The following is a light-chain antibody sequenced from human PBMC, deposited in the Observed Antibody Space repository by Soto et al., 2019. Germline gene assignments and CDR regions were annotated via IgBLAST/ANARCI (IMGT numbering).Light chain of an antibody. V-gene: IGKV1-5*01. CDR3: QEYNSYTWT. J-gene: IGKJ1*01. CDR1: QTISSW. Sequence: DIRMTQSPSTLSGSVGDRVTITCRASQTISSWLAWYQQKPGKAPKLLIYDASSLASGVPSRFSGSGSGTEFTLTISSLQPDDFASFYCQEYNSYTWTFGQGTKVDI. CDR2: DAS.